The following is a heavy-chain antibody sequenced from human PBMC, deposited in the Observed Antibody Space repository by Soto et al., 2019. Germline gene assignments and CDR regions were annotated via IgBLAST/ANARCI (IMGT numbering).Heavy chain of an antibody. CDR3: ARYCSGGSCYPGGDAFDI. V-gene: IGHV1-8*01. D-gene: IGHD2-15*01. CDR2: MNPNSGNT. J-gene: IGHJ3*02. CDR1: GYTFTSYD. Sequence: GASVKVSCKASGYTFTSYDINWVRQATGQGLEWMGWMNPNSGNTGYAQKFQGRVTMTRNTSISTAYMELSSLRSEDTALFYCARYCSGGSCYPGGDAFDIWGQGTMVTVSS.